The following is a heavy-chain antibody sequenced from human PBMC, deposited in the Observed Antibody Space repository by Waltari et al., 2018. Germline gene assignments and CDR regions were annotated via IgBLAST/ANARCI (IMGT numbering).Heavy chain of an antibody. D-gene: IGHD4-4*01. V-gene: IGHV3-74*01. J-gene: IGHJ2*01. CDR2: IDSDGWTK. Sequence: EAQLVESGGDFVQPGGSLRLSCAASGFSFSRYWMHWVRQVPGKGLGWVSRIDSDGWTKSYADSVKGRFTISRDNAKNTVYLQMNSLRAEDMAIYYCARVASNWHFDLWGRGTLVTV. CDR3: ARVASNWHFDL. CDR1: GFSFSRYW.